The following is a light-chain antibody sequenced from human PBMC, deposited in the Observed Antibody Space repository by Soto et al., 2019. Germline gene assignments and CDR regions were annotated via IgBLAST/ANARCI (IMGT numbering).Light chain of an antibody. V-gene: IGLV2-14*01. J-gene: IGLJ1*01. CDR2: EVT. CDR3: SSYTSSDTLVV. CDR1: TGDVGGYNY. Sequence: QSALTQPASVSGSPGQSITVSCTGTTGDVGGYNYVSWYQQHPGKAPKLIIYEVTNRPSGVSNRFSASKSGNTASPTISGLQADDEADYYCSSYTSSDTLVVFGTGTKLTVL.